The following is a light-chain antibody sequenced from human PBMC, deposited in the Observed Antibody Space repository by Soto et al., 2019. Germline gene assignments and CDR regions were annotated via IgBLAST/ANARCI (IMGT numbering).Light chain of an antibody. V-gene: IGKV1-39*01. J-gene: IGKJ4*01. Sequence: DIQMTQSPSSLSASVGDRVTITCRASQSISRHLNWYQQKPGKAPQLLMYAASSLQSGVPSRFSGSGSGTQFTLTIKNLQPEDFATYYCQQGYSSPLTFGGGTNVEIK. CDR1: QSISRH. CDR3: QQGYSSPLT. CDR2: AAS.